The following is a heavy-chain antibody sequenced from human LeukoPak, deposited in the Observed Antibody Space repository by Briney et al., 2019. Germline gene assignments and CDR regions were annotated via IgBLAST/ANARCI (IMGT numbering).Heavy chain of an antibody. J-gene: IGHJ4*02. D-gene: IGHD3-22*01. CDR3: ARAEPYDSSGYALDY. CDR2: INSDGSST. V-gene: IGHV3-74*01. CDR1: GFTFSSYW. Sequence: QPGGSLRLSCAASGFTFSSYWMHWVRQAPGKGLVWVSRINSDGSSTSYAGSVKGRFTISRDNAKNTLYLQMNSLRAEDTAVYYCARAEPYDSSGYALDYWGQGTLVTVSS.